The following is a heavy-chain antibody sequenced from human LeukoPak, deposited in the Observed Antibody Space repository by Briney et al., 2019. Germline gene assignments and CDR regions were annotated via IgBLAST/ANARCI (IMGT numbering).Heavy chain of an antibody. CDR1: GFTVSSDH. J-gene: IGHJ4*02. CDR3: ARVWELSFDH. Sequence: GGSLRLSCAASGFTVSSDHMSWVRQAPGKGLQWVPVTYTGGGAYYADSVKGRFTISRDNSKNTVYLQMNSLRAEDTAVYYCARVWELSFDHWGQGALVTVSS. V-gene: IGHV3-53*01. D-gene: IGHD1-26*01. CDR2: TYTGGGA.